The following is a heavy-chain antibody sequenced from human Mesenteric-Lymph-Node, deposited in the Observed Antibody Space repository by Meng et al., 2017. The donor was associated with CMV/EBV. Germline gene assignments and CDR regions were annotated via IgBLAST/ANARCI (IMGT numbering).Heavy chain of an antibody. CDR3: AHSSGIAAAGPFYFDY. CDR1: GFSLSTSGVG. D-gene: IGHD6-13*01. J-gene: IGHJ4*02. Sequence: ITVKDFGPTQMKPTQTPTLTARLAGFSLSTSGVGVGRIRQPPGKALEWLALIFCDDDTRYSPSLKSRLTVTKDTSKNQVVLTMTNMYPVDTATYYCAHSSGIAAAGPFYFDYWGQGTLVTVSS. V-gene: IGHV2-5*02. CDR2: IFCDDDT.